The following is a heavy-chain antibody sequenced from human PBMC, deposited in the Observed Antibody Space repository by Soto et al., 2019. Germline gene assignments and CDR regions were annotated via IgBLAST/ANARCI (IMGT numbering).Heavy chain of an antibody. CDR1: GFTFSSYA. Sequence: SLRLSCAASGFTFSSYAMHWVRKAPGKGLEWVAVISYDGSNKYYADSVKGRFTISRDNSKNTLYLQMNSLRAEDTAVYYCARDLYDFWSGYYRMGTPHYRGQGTLRTVSS. CDR3: ARDLYDFWSGYYRMGTPHY. J-gene: IGHJ4*02. V-gene: IGHV3-30-3*01. D-gene: IGHD3-3*01. CDR2: ISYDGSNK.